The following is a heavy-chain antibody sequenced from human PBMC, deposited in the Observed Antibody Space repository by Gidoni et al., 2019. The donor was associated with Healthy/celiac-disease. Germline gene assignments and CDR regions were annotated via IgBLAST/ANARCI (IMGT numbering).Heavy chain of an antibody. J-gene: IGHJ5*02. Sequence: EVQLLESGGGLVQPGGSLRLSCAASGFTFISYAMSWVRQAPGKGLEWVSAISGSGGSTYYADSVKGRFTISRDNSKNTLYLQMNSLRAEDTAVYYCAKRPFGSGSYPPWWFDPWGQGTLVTVSS. D-gene: IGHD3-10*01. CDR2: ISGSGGST. CDR1: GFTFISYA. V-gene: IGHV3-23*01. CDR3: AKRPFGSGSYPPWWFDP.